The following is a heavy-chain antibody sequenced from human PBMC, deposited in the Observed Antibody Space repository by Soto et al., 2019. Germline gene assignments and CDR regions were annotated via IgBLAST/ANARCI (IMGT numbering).Heavy chain of an antibody. J-gene: IGHJ5*02. V-gene: IGHV3-49*03. Sequence: PGGSLRLSCTASGFTFGDYAMSWFRQAPGKGLEWVGFIRSKAYGGTTEYAASVKGRFTISRDDSKSIAYLHMNSLKTEDTAVYYCTRPTSQNIVMDVNKKPYNWFDPWGQGTLVTVSS. CDR3: TRPTSQNIVMDVNKKPYNWFDP. CDR2: IRSKAYGGTT. D-gene: IGHD2-8*01. CDR1: GFTFGDYA.